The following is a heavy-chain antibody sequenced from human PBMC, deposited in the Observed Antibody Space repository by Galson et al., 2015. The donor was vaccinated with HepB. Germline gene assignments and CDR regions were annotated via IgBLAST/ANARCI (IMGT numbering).Heavy chain of an antibody. Sequence: SLRLSCAASGFTFDDYAMHWVRQAPGKGLEWVSGISWNSGSIGYADSVKGRFTISRDNAKSSLYLQMNSLRAEDTALYYCAKDMCGYSYGYCSYFDYWGQGTLVTVSS. D-gene: IGHD5-18*01. J-gene: IGHJ4*02. CDR3: AKDMCGYSYGYCSYFDY. V-gene: IGHV3-9*01. CDR1: GFTFDDYA. CDR2: ISWNSGSI.